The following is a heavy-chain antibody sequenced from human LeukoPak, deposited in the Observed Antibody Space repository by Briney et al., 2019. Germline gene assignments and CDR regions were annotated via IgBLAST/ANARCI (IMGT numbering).Heavy chain of an antibody. D-gene: IGHD3-10*01. CDR1: GFTFSSYA. J-gene: IGHJ4*02. Sequence: PGGSLRLSCAASGFTFSSYAMSWVRQAPGKGLEWVSAISGSGGSTYYADSVKGRFTISRDNSKDTLYLQMNSLRAEDTAVYYCAAPMVRGVILRDFDYWGQGTLVTVSS. CDR3: AAPMVRGVILRDFDY. V-gene: IGHV3-23*01. CDR2: ISGSGGST.